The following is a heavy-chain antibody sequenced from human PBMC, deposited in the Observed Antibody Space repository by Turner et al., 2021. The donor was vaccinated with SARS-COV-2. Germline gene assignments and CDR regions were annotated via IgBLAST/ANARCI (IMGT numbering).Heavy chain of an antibody. CDR1: GYTFTGYY. Sequence: QVQLVQSGAEVKKPGASVKVSCTASGYTFTGYYMHWVRQAPGQGLEWMGWINPNSGGTNYAQKFQGRVTMTRDTSISTAYMELSRLGSDDTAVYYCAVLEMATITDAFDIWGQGTMVTVSS. CDR2: INPNSGGT. CDR3: AVLEMATITDAFDI. J-gene: IGHJ3*02. V-gene: IGHV1-2*02. D-gene: IGHD5-12*01.